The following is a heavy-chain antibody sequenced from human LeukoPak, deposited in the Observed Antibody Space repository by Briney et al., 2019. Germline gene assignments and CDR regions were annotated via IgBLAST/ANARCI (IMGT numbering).Heavy chain of an antibody. CDR3: AKGEKLLWFGEPSKSLDY. J-gene: IGHJ4*02. CDR2: ISGSGGST. V-gene: IGHV3-23*01. CDR1: GFTFSSYA. D-gene: IGHD3-10*01. Sequence: GGSLGLSCAASGFTFSSYAMSWVRQAPGKGLEWVSAISGSGGSTYYADSVKGRFTISRDNSKNTLYLQMNSLRAEDTAVYYCAKGEKLLWFGEPSKSLDYWGQGTLVTVSS.